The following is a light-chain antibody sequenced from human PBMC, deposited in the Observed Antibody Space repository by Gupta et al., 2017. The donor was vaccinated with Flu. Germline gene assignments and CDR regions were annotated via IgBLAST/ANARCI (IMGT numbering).Light chain of an antibody. Sequence: DIQMTQSPSTLSASVGDRVTITCRASQSISSWLAWYQQKPGKAPKLLIYKASSLESGVPSRFSGSGSGTEFTLTISSLQPDDFATYYCQQYNSFTFGHGTNVDIK. CDR2: KAS. CDR3: QQYNSFT. J-gene: IGKJ3*01. CDR1: QSISSW. V-gene: IGKV1-5*03.